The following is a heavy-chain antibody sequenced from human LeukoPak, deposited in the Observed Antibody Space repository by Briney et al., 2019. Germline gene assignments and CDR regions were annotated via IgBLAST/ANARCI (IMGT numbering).Heavy chain of an antibody. CDR3: AREYSTSSEGDYFDY. D-gene: IGHD6-6*01. V-gene: IGHV4-59*01. CDR1: GSSITTYY. J-gene: IGHJ4*02. CDR2: IYHSGST. Sequence: KPSETLSLTCTVSGSSITTYYLTWIRQPPGKGLEWIGYIYHSGSTNYNPSLKSRVTISPDTSRNQFSLRLSSVTAADTAVYFCAREYSTSSEGDYFDYWGQGSLVTVSS.